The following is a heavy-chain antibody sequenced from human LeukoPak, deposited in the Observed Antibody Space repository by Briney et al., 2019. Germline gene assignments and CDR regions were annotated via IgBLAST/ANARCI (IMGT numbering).Heavy chain of an antibody. V-gene: IGHV1-2*02. CDR2: INPNSGGT. D-gene: IGHD3-22*01. J-gene: IGHJ4*02. CDR3: ARGYYDSSGYYY. CDR1: GYTFTGYY. Sequence: ASVKVSCKASGYTFTGYYMHWVRQAPGQGLEWMGWINPNSGGTNYAQEFQGRVTMTRDTSISTAYMELSRLRSDDTAVYYCARGYYDSSGYYYWGQGTLVTVSS.